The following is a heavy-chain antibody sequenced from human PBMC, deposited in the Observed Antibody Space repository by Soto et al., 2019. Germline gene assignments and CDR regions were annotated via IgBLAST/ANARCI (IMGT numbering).Heavy chain of an antibody. CDR1: GFTFSSYA. J-gene: IGHJ4*02. CDR3: AKDRRYYYDSSGYYFDY. Sequence: LRLSCAASGFTFSSYAMSWVRQAPGKGLEWVSAISGSGGSTYYADSVKGRFTISRDNSKNTLYLQMNSLRAEDTAVYYCAKDRRYYYDSSGYYFDYWGQGTLVTVSS. V-gene: IGHV3-23*01. D-gene: IGHD3-22*01. CDR2: ISGSGGST.